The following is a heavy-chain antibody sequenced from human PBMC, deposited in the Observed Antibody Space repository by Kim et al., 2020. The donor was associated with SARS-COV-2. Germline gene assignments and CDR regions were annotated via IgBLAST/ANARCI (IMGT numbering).Heavy chain of an antibody. V-gene: IGHV4-39*01. CDR3: ARQPALSIAAAGTIGWFDP. D-gene: IGHD6-13*01. J-gene: IGHJ5*02. Sequence: SETLSLTCTVSGGSISSSSYYWGWIRQPPGKGLEWIGSIYYSGSTYYNPSLKSRVTISVDTSKNQFSLKLSSVTAADTAVYYCARQPALSIAAAGTIGWFDPWGQGTLVTVSS. CDR2: IYYSGST. CDR1: GGSISSSSYY.